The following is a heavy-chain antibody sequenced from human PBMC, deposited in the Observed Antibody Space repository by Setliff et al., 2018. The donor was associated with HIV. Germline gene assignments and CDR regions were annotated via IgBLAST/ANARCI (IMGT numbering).Heavy chain of an antibody. D-gene: IGHD3-22*01. V-gene: IGHV3-74*01. J-gene: IGHJ4*02. Sequence: GGSLRLSCVASEFTFSNYWMHWVRQAPGKGLEWLSRIKFDGTNTVYADSVKGRFTISRDNVRNTLYLQMNSLGVDDTAVYYCARDLSYDYDRSSDTFDYWGQGTLVTVSS. CDR3: ARDLSYDYDRSSDTFDY. CDR1: EFTFSNYW. CDR2: IKFDGTNT.